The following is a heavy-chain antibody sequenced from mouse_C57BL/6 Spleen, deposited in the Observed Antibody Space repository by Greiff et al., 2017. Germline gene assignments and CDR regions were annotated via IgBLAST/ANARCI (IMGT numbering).Heavy chain of an antibody. V-gene: IGHV1-55*01. CDR1: GYTFTSYW. CDR2: IYPGSGST. D-gene: IGHD2-5*01. Sequence: QVQLQQPGAELVKPGASVKMSCKASGYTFTSYWITWVKQRPGQGLEWIGDIYPGSGSTNYNEKFKSKATLTVDTSSSTAYKQLSSLTSEDSAVYYCARRSYYSNYIFAYWGQGTLVTVSA. J-gene: IGHJ3*01. CDR3: ARRSYYSNYIFAY.